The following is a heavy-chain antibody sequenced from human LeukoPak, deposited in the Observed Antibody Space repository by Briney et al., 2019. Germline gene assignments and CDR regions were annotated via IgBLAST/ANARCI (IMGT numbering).Heavy chain of an antibody. D-gene: IGHD3-9*01. CDR3: ASSHFDWLLRRWFDP. J-gene: IGHJ5*02. CDR1: GGSFSGYY. Sequence: RTSETLSLTCAVYGGSFSGYYWSWIRPPPGKGLEWIGEINHSGSTNYNPSLKSRVTISVDTSKNQFSLKLSSVTAADTAVYYCASSHFDWLLRRWFDPWGQGTLVTVSS. CDR2: INHSGST. V-gene: IGHV4-34*01.